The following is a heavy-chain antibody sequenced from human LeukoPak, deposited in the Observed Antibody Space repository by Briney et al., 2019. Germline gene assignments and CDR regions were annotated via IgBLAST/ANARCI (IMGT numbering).Heavy chain of an antibody. J-gene: IGHJ4*02. CDR1: GYTLTELS. Sequence: ASVKVSCKVSGYTLTELSMHWVRQAPGKGLEWMGGFDPEDGETIYAQKFQGRVTMTEGTSTDTAYMELSSLRSEDTAVYYCATGVDTAMFPFDYWGQGTLVTVSS. V-gene: IGHV1-24*01. D-gene: IGHD5-18*01. CDR2: FDPEDGET. CDR3: ATGVDTAMFPFDY.